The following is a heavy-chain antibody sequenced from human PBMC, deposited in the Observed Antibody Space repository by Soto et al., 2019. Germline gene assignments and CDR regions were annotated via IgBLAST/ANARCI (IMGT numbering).Heavy chain of an antibody. CDR3: ARFGGSGYYYYYYGMDV. J-gene: IGHJ6*02. Sequence: ASVKVSCKASGYTFTSYGISWVRQAPGQGLEWMGWISAYNGNTNYAQKLQGRVTMTTDTSTSTAYMELRSLRSDDTAVYCCARFGGSGYYYYYYGMDVWGQGTTVTVSS. CDR1: GYTFTSYG. D-gene: IGHD3-22*01. V-gene: IGHV1-18*01. CDR2: ISAYNGNT.